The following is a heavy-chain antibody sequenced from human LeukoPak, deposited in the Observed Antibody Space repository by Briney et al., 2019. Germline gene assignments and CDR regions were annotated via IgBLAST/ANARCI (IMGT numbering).Heavy chain of an antibody. CDR1: GFTFSSYG. V-gene: IGHV3-23*01. Sequence: GGSLRLSCAASGFTFSSYGMSWVRQAPGKGLEWVSAISGSAASTNYADSVKGRFTISRDNSKNTLYLQMNSLRTEDTAVYYCAKSGRYCSGGSCYQEASLDYWGQGTLVTVSS. CDR2: ISGSAAST. J-gene: IGHJ4*02. CDR3: AKSGRYCSGGSCYQEASLDY. D-gene: IGHD2-15*01.